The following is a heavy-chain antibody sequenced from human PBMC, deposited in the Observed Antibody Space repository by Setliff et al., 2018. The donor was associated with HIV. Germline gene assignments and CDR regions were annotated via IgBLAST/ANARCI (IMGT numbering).Heavy chain of an antibody. J-gene: IGHJ6*03. CDR3: ARLHPGGYDPYYYNYYMDV. CDR1: GGSISSATHY. Sequence: KPSETLSLTCTVSGGSISSATHYWGWIRQPPGKGLAWIGSIFYSGSSHYNPSLKSRAIISVDTSKNQFPLRLSSVTAADTAVYYCARLHPGGYDPYYYNYYMDVWGRGTTVTV. V-gene: IGHV4-39*01. CDR2: IFYSGSS. D-gene: IGHD5-12*01.